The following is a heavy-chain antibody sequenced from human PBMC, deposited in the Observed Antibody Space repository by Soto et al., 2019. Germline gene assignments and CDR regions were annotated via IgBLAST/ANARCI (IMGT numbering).Heavy chain of an antibody. CDR3: ASSTLIVVVPAALGDAFDI. CDR2: INHSGST. J-gene: IGHJ3*02. Sequence: QVQLQQWGAGLLKPSETLSLTCAVYGGSFSGYYWSWIRQPPGKGLEWIGEINHSGSTNYNTSLKSRVTISVDTSKIQFSLKLSSVTAADTVVYYCASSTLIVVVPAALGDAFDIWGQGTMVTVSS. V-gene: IGHV4-34*01. D-gene: IGHD2-2*01. CDR1: GGSFSGYY.